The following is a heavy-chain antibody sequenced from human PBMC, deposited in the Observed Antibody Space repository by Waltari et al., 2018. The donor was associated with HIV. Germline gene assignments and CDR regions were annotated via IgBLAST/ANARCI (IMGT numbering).Heavy chain of an antibody. J-gene: IGHJ5*02. D-gene: IGHD1-26*01. Sequence: QVQVQESGPGLVRPSETLTLTCSVYGVSISGYYWSWTRQHGNKFIFLGRMCVGGRPDSRGSLKTRLTMSMDTAKNQVSMTLKAVTGADTAIYYCVRSTFMGGWPSDWFAPWGPGTLVTVSS. CDR1: GVSISGYY. CDR3: VRSTFMGGWPSDWFAP. CDR2: MCVGGRP. V-gene: IGHV4-4*07.